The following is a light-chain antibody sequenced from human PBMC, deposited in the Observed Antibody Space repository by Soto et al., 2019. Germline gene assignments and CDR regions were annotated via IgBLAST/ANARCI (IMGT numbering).Light chain of an antibody. CDR2: KAS. V-gene: IGKV1-5*03. Sequence: DIKMTQSPSTLSAYVGDRVTITSRASQSISSWLAWYQQKPGKAPKLLIYKASSLESGVPSRFSGSGSGTEFTLTISSLQPDDFATYYCQQYNSSPWTFGQGSMADVK. CDR3: QQYNSSPWT. J-gene: IGKJ1*01. CDR1: QSISSW.